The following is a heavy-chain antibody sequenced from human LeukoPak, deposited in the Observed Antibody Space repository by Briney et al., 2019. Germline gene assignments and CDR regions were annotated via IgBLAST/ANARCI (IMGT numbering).Heavy chain of an antibody. D-gene: IGHD4-23*01. V-gene: IGHV4-4*02. CDR3: ARNGGNSDFDY. CDR1: GGSISSNNW. J-gene: IGHJ4*02. Sequence: SGTLSLTCAVSGGSISSNNWWSWVRQPPGKGLDWIGEIYYSGSTNYNPSLKSRVTISVDKSKNQFSLKLSSVTAADTAAYYCARNGGNSDFDYWGQGTLVTVSS. CDR2: IYYSGST.